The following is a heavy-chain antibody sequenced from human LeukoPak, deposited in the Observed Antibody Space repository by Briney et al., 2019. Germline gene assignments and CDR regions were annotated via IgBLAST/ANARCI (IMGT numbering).Heavy chain of an antibody. CDR1: GFTFSSYA. CDR2: ISYDGSNK. CDR3: ARSRLVDYFDY. J-gene: IGHJ4*02. D-gene: IGHD6-19*01. Sequence: GGSLRLSCAASGFTFSSYAMHWVRQAPGKGLEWVAVISYDGSNKYYAGSVRGRFTISRDNSKNTLYLQMNSLRAEDTAVYYCARSRLVDYFDYWGQGTLVTVSS. V-gene: IGHV3-30-3*01.